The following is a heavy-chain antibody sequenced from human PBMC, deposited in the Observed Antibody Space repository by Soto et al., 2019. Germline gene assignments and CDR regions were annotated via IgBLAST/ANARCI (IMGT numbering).Heavy chain of an antibody. CDR2: INHSGST. CDR1: GGSFSGYY. Sequence: QVQLQQRGAGLLKPSETLSLTCAVLGGSFSGYYWTWIRQPPGKGLEWIGEINHSGSTSYNPSLKSRLTLSVDTSTKEFSLNLSSVTAADTAAYHCVRGRAFMSRVAFDIWGQGTMVTVSS. J-gene: IGHJ3*02. V-gene: IGHV4-34*02. D-gene: IGHD1-26*01. CDR3: VRGRAFMSRVAFDI.